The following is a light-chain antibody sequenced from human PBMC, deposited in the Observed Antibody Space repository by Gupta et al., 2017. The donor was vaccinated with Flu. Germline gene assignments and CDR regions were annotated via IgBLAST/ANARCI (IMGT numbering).Light chain of an antibody. Sequence: GTLSLSPGERVTLSCRAGESIYRNMQKSEYEIRWWLAIRRVLGRSEEYTGILGGFSGSGSGTDFTLTISRLEPEDFAVYYCQQYEGSPLTFGGGTKVEIK. CDR1: ESIYRNM. J-gene: IGKJ4*01. CDR2: GRS. V-gene: IGKV3-20*01. CDR3: QQYEGSPLT.